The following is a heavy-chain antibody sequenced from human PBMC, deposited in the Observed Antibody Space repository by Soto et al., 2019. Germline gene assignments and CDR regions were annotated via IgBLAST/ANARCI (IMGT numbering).Heavy chain of an antibody. CDR3: ARGDRGAFDI. D-gene: IGHD1-26*01. J-gene: IGHJ3*02. Sequence: EVQLVESGGGLVQPGESLRLSCAASGFTFSYYWMHWVRQAPGKGLVWVSRIHSDGSSTTYADSVKGRFTISRDNARNTVYLQMNSLRVEDPAVYYCARGDRGAFDIWGQGTVVTVSS. V-gene: IGHV3-74*01. CDR2: IHSDGSST. CDR1: GFTFSYYW.